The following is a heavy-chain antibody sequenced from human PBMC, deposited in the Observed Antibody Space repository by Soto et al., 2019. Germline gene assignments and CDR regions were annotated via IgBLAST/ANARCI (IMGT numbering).Heavy chain of an antibody. D-gene: IGHD6-13*01. V-gene: IGHV3-21*01. CDR2: ISSSSSYI. Sequence: EVQLVESGGGLVKPGGSLRLSCAASGFTFSSYSMNWVRQAPGKGLEWVSSISSSSSYIYYADSVKGRFTISRDNAKNSLYLQMNGLRAEDTAVYYCARAVAAAATGYWGQGTLVTVSS. CDR1: GFTFSSYS. J-gene: IGHJ4*02. CDR3: ARAVAAAATGY.